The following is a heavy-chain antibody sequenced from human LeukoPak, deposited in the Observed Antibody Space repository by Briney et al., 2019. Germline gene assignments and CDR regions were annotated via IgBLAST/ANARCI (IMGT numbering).Heavy chain of an antibody. CDR3: ARDFSRGTISGDV. Sequence: PGGSLRLSCAASGFTFSSYSMNWVRQAPGKGLEWVSSISSSSSYIYYADSVKGRFTISRDNAKNSLYLQMNSLRAEDTAVYYCARDFSRGTISGDVWGQGTTVTVSS. CDR2: ISSSSSYI. CDR1: GFTFSSYS. D-gene: IGHD3-3*01. V-gene: IGHV3-21*01. J-gene: IGHJ6*02.